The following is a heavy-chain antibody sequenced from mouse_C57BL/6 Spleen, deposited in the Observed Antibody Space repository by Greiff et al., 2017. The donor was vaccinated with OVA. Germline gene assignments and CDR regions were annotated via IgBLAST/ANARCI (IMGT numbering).Heavy chain of an antibody. V-gene: IGHV1-26*01. CDR1: GYTFTDYY. CDR3: ARVVGGLTTG. Sequence: EVQLQQSGPELVKPGASVKISCKASGYTFTDYYMNWVKQSHGKSLEWIGDINPNNGGTSYNQKFKGKATLTVDKSSSTAYMELRSLTSEDSAVYYCARVVGGLTTGWGQGTTLTVSS. CDR2: INPNNGGT. J-gene: IGHJ2*01. D-gene: IGHD1-1*02.